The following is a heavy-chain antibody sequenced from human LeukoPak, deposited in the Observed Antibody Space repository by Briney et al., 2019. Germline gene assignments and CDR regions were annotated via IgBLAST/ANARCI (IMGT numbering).Heavy chain of an antibody. CDR1: GYTFTGNY. CDR2: INPNSGGT. CDR3: ARDQAGVAGNYYYYYGMDV. J-gene: IGHJ6*02. V-gene: IGHV1-2*02. Sequence: ASVKVSCKASGYTFTGNYMHWVRQAPGQGLELMGWINPNSGGTNYAQKFQGRVTMTRDTSISTAYMELSRLRSDDTAVYYCARDQAGVAGNYYYYYGMDVWGQGTTVTVSS. D-gene: IGHD6-19*01.